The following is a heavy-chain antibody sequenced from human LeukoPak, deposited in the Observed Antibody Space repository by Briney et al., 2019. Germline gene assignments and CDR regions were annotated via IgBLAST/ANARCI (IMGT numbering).Heavy chain of an antibody. CDR3: AKDPSGKWYFDP. J-gene: IGHJ5*02. CDR2: ISYDGSNK. V-gene: IGHV3-30*04. D-gene: IGHD2-8*01. Sequence: GGSLRLSCTASGFTFGDYAMSWVRQAPGKGLEWVAVISYDGSNKYYADSVKGRFTISRDNSKNTLYLQMNSLRAEDTAVYYCAKDPSGKWYFDPWGQGTLVTVSS. CDR1: GFTFGDYA.